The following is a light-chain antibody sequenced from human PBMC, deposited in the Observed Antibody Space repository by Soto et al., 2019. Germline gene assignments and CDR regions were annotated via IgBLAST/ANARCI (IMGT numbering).Light chain of an antibody. CDR1: QDIGNN. CDR2: DTS. CDR3: QQYKTWPLT. Sequence: EIVMTQSPATLSVSPGDRATLSCRASQDIGNNLAWYQQKPGQVPRLLMYDTSTGASGSPARFSGSGSGTEFTLTISSLQSEDSAVYYCQQYKTWPLTFGGGTKVDIK. V-gene: IGKV3-15*01. J-gene: IGKJ4*01.